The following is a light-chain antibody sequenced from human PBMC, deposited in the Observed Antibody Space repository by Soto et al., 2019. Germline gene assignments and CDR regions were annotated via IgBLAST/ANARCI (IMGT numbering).Light chain of an antibody. J-gene: IGKJ1*01. CDR2: GAS. CDR3: KQYGNSFVG. Sequence: EIVMTQSPATLSVSPGEGATVSCRASQSVSSSYLAWYQQKPGQAPRLLIYGASSRATGIQDRFSGSGSGTDFTLIISRLEPEDFAVYYCKQYGNSFVGFGQGTKVDIK. CDR1: QSVSSSY. V-gene: IGKV3-20*01.